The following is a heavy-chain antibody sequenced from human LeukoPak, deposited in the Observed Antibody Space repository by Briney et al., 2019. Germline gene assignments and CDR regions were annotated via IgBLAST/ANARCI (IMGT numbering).Heavy chain of an antibody. D-gene: IGHD3-22*01. CDR1: GGSTSKNIR. Sequence: PSETLSLTCAVSGGSTSKNIRWSWVRQPPGKGLEWIGETHHSGSSNYNPSLKSRVTISVDKSKSQFSLELSSVSAADTAVYYCASKGNEGYYYFGAWGQGTLVTVSS. J-gene: IGHJ4*02. CDR2: THHSGSS. V-gene: IGHV4-4*02. CDR3: ASKGNEGYYYFGA.